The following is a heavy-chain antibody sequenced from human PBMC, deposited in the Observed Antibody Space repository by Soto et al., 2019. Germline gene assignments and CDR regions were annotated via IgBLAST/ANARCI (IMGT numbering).Heavy chain of an antibody. D-gene: IGHD6-19*01. CDR1: GYSFTSYW. V-gene: IGHV5-10-1*01. CDR3: ARLGYSSAWVLFHX. CDR2: IDASDSYT. Sequence: GESLKISWKGSGYSFTSYWISWVRQMPGKGLELMGRIDASDSYTNYSPSFQGHVTISADKSISTAYLQWSSLKASDTAMYYCARLGYSSAWVLFHXWGQVTLVTVSX. J-gene: IGHJ4*02.